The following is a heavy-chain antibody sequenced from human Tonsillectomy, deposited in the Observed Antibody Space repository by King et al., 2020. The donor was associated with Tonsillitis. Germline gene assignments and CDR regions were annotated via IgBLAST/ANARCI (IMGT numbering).Heavy chain of an antibody. CDR3: AKEPVGPRSTYYFDY. CDR2: IWYDGIDK. CDR1: GFTFRTHG. J-gene: IGHJ4*02. D-gene: IGHD2/OR15-2a*01. V-gene: IGHV3-30*02. Sequence: VQLVESGGGVVQPGGSLRLSCATSGFTFRTHGFHWVRQAPGKGLEWVAFIWYDGIDKHYADSVKGRFTISRDDSRDTLYLQMQSLRGEDTAVYYCAKEPVGPRSTYYFDYWGQGAPVTVSS.